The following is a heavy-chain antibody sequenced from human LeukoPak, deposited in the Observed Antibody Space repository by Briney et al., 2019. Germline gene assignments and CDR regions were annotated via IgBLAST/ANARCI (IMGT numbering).Heavy chain of an antibody. CDR1: GYTFTGYY. D-gene: IGHD6-19*01. Sequence: ASVKVSCKASGYTFTGYYMHWVRQAPGQGLEWMGWINPNSGGTNYAQKFQGRVTMTRDTSISTAYMELSRLRSDDTAVYYCAGPSSGWENDAFDTWGQGTMVTVSS. CDR2: INPNSGGT. J-gene: IGHJ3*02. V-gene: IGHV1-2*02. CDR3: AGPSSGWENDAFDT.